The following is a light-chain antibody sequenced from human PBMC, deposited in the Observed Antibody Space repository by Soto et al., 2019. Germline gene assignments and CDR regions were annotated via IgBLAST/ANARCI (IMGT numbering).Light chain of an antibody. CDR2: EVS. J-gene: IGLJ3*02. V-gene: IGLV2-14*01. CDR1: SSDVGGYNY. CDR3: SSYTSSSTLV. Sequence: QSALTQPASVSGSPGQSITISCTGTSSDVGGYNYVSWYQQHPGKAPKLMIYEVSNRPSGVSNRFSGYKSGNTASLTISGLQAEEEADYYCSSYTSSSTLVFGGGTKLTV.